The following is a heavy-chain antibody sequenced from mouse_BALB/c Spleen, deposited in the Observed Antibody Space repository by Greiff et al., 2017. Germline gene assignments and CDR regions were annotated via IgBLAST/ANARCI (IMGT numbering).Heavy chain of an antibody. D-gene: IGHD1-2*01. CDR1: GFNIKDTY. J-gene: IGHJ4*01. Sequence: VQLQQSGAELVKPGASVKLSCTASGFNIKDTYMHWVKQRPEQGLEWIGRIDPANGNTKYDPKFQGKATITADTSSNTAYLQLSSLTSEDTAVYYCARSTTATRAMDYWGQGTSVTVSS. CDR2: IDPANGNT. CDR3: ARSTTATRAMDY. V-gene: IGHV14-3*02.